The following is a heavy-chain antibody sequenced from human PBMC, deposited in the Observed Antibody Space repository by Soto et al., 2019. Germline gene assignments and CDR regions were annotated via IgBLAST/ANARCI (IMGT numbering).Heavy chain of an antibody. CDR3: VSDRGYGHASAPYS. Sequence: QAQLVESGGGVVQPGRSLRLSCAASGFAFSSYGMHWVRQAPGTGLEWVAVISYDGSLQHYADSVKGRFTISRDNSKNMVVLQMSSLRAEDTAGYYCVSDRGYGHASAPYSWGQGTLVSVSS. D-gene: IGHD5-12*01. J-gene: IGHJ4*02. CDR1: GFAFSSYG. CDR2: ISYDGSLQ. V-gene: IGHV3-30*03.